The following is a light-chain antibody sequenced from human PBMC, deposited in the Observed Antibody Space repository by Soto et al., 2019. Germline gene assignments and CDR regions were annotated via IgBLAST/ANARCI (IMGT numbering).Light chain of an antibody. CDR2: DAS. CDR3: QQRTNRPPLT. V-gene: IGKV3-11*01. CDR1: QSVGTY. Sequence: EIVLTQSPATLSLSPGERATLSCRASQSVGTYLAWYQQKPGQAPRLLIYDASNRATGIPARVSGSGSGKDCTLTVSGLEPEDFAVYYCQQRTNRPPLTFGGGTKVEMK. J-gene: IGKJ4*01.